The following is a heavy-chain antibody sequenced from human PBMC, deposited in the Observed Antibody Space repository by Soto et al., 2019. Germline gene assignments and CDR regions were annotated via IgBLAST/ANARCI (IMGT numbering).Heavy chain of an antibody. J-gene: IGHJ5*02. CDR1: GYTFCSYL. CDR2: IYPGDSDT. Sequence: PGESLNSSCRGSGYTFCSYLMACVRQMPGKGLEWMGIIYPGDSDTRYSPSFQGQVTMSADKYINTAYLEWSSLKASDTGIYYCARQAEKYYYDRSAYYESWGQGTPVTVSS. V-gene: IGHV5-51*01. CDR3: ARQAEKYYYDRSAYYES. D-gene: IGHD3-22*01.